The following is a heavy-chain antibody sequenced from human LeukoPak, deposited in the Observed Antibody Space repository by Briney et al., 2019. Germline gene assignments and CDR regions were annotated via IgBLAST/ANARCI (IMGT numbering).Heavy chain of an antibody. CDR1: GFTFSTYA. CDR3: AKMGGYDSGYYYGMDV. CDR2: ISGSGGST. V-gene: IGHV3-23*01. Sequence: GGSLRLSCAASGFTFSTYAMSWVRQAPGKGLEWVSAISGSGGSTYYADSVKGRFTISRDNSKNTLYLQMNSLRAEDTAVYYCAKMGGYDSGYYYGMDVWCQGTTVTVSS. D-gene: IGHD5-12*01. J-gene: IGHJ6*02.